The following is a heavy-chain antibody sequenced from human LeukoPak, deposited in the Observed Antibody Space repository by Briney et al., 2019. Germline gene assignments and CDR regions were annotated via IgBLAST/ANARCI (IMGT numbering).Heavy chain of an antibody. CDR1: GGSISSGSYY. V-gene: IGHV4-61*02. CDR2: IYTSGST. J-gene: IGHJ4*02. D-gene: IGHD6-19*01. Sequence: PSQTLSLTCTVSGGSISSGSYYWSWIRQPAGKGLEWIGRIYTSGSTNYNPSLKSRVTISVDTSKNQFSLKLSSVTAADTAVYYCARDGAGDYYFDYWGQGTLVTVSS. CDR3: ARDGAGDYYFDY.